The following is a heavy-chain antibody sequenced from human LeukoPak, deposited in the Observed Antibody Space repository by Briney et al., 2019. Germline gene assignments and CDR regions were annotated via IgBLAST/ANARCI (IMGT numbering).Heavy chain of an antibody. Sequence: SETLSLTCTVSGGSISSTTYYWGWVRQPPGKGLEWIGNIYYSGSTYYNPPLKSRVTISVDTSNNHFSLKLSSLTAADTAVYYCARAQYSGYVDYWGQGTLVTVSS. CDR3: ARAQYSGYVDY. V-gene: IGHV4-39*07. J-gene: IGHJ4*02. CDR2: IYYSGST. CDR1: GGSISSTTYY. D-gene: IGHD5-12*01.